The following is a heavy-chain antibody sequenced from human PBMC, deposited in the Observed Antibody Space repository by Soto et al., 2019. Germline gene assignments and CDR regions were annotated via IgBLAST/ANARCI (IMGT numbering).Heavy chain of an antibody. Sequence: ASVKVSCKASGYVFSNYFMHWVRQAPGQGLEWMGYINPQSGGSKYEDNFQDRVTMTRDTPKTTVYMELRGLTSDDTAVYYCARVRVLMPEGVDSFDLWGQGTLVTVSS. CDR3: ARVRVLMPEGVDSFDL. D-gene: IGHD2-2*01. V-gene: IGHV1-2*02. CDR2: INPQSGGS. CDR1: GYVFSNYF. J-gene: IGHJ3*01.